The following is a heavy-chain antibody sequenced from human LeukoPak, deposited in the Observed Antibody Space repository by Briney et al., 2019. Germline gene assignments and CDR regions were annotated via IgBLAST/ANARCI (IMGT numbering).Heavy chain of an antibody. J-gene: IGHJ5*02. CDR1: GGSISSYY. CDR3: ARGRPGYCSGGSCYYDDH. V-gene: IGHV4-59*01. CDR2: IYYSGST. Sequence: DPSETLSLTCTASGGSISSYYWSWIRQPPGKGLERIGYIYYSGSTNYNPSLKSRVTISVDTSKNQFSLKLSSVAAADTAVYYCARGRPGYCSGGSCYYDDHWGQGTLVTVSS. D-gene: IGHD2-15*01.